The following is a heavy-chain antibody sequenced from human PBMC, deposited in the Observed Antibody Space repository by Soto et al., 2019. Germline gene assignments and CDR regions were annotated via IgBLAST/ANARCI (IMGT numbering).Heavy chain of an antibody. Sequence: SVKVSCKASGGTFSSYAISWVRQAPGHGLEWMGGIIPIFGTANYAQKFQGRVTITADKSTSTAYMELSSLRSEDTAVYYCARERSYDYVWGSYRDDAFDIWGQGTMVTVSS. J-gene: IGHJ3*02. V-gene: IGHV1-69*06. CDR2: IIPIFGTA. CDR1: GGTFSSYA. CDR3: ARERSYDYVWGSYRDDAFDI. D-gene: IGHD3-16*02.